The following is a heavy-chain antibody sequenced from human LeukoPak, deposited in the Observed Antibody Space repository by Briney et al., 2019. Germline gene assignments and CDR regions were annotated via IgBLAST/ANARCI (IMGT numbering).Heavy chain of an antibody. CDR3: ASVDSSGYYKD. J-gene: IGHJ4*02. Sequence: PSETLSLTCTVSGGSISSYYWSWIRQPAGKGLEWIGRIHTTGGTRYNPSLKSRITMSIDASKNQFSLKLSSVTAADTAVYYCASVDSSGYYKDWGQGTLVTVSS. CDR1: GGSISSYY. V-gene: IGHV4-4*07. CDR2: IHTTGGT. D-gene: IGHD3-22*01.